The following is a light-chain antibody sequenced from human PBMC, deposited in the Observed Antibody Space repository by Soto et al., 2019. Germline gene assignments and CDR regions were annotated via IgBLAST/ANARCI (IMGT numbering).Light chain of an antibody. CDR2: ATS. Sequence: DIQMTQSPSSVSASVGDRVTITCRASQYVSEWLAWYQQKPGKAPKPLIYATSHLRSGVPTRFSGSGSGTDFTLTISGLQPEDVATYYCQQTNDFPLTFGGGTKVEIK. CDR3: QQTNDFPLT. J-gene: IGKJ4*01. V-gene: IGKV1-12*01. CDR1: QYVSEW.